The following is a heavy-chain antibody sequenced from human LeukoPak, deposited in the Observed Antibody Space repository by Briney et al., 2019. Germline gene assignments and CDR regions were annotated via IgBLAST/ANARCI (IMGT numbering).Heavy chain of an antibody. Sequence: GGSLRLSCAASGFTFSSYWMSWVRQAPGKGREWVANIKQDGSEKYYVDSVKGRFTISRDNAKNSLYLQMSSLRAEDTAVYFCARDQPLTVSTWGYFYYYMDVWGRGTTVTVSS. CDR1: GFTFSSYW. D-gene: IGHD4-17*01. CDR3: ARDQPLTVSTWGYFYYYMDV. V-gene: IGHV3-7*01. CDR2: IKQDGSEK. J-gene: IGHJ6*03.